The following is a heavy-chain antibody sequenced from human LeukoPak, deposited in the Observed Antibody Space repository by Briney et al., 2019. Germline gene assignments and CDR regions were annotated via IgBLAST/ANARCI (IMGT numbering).Heavy chain of an antibody. CDR2: INPSGGST. V-gene: IGHV1-46*01. D-gene: IGHD6-19*01. CDR1: GYTFTSYY. CDR3: ATDRRAVAGETY. J-gene: IGHJ4*02. Sequence: ASVKVSCKASGYTFTSYYMHWVRQAPGQGLEWMGIINPSGGSTSYAQKFQGRVTMTRDTSTSTVYMELSSLRSEDTAVYYCATDRRAVAGETYWGQGTLVTVSS.